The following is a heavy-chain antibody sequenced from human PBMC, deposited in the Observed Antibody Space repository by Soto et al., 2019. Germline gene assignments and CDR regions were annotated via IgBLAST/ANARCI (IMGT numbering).Heavy chain of an antibody. J-gene: IGHJ4*02. Sequence: NPSETLSLTCTVSGGSISSSSYYWGWIRQPPGKGLEWIGSIYYSGGTYYNPSLKSRLTISVDTSKNQFSLKLSSVTAADTAVYYCARDRYGDYDYWGQGTLVTVSS. V-gene: IGHV4-39*07. CDR1: GGSISSSSYY. CDR2: IYYSGGT. D-gene: IGHD4-17*01. CDR3: ARDRYGDYDY.